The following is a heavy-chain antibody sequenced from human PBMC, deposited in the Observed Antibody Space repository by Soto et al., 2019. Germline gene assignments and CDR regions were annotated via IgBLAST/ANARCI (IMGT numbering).Heavy chain of an antibody. CDR1: GASISSYY. CDR3: ARESRLGIQGYWYLDL. J-gene: IGHJ2*01. Sequence: QVQLQESGPGLVKPSETLSLTCTVSGASISSYYWTWIRQSPGKGLEWIGYIFHSGRTDYNPSLKSRDTISPDTSKNQFSLQLSSVTAADTAVYYCARESRLGIQGYWYLDLWGRGTLVTVSS. D-gene: IGHD7-27*01. CDR2: IFHSGRT. V-gene: IGHV4-59*01.